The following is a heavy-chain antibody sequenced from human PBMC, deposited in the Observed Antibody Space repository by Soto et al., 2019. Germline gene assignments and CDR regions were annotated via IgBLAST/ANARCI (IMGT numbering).Heavy chain of an antibody. Sequence: QVQVVESGGGLVKPGGSLRLSCAASGFTFSDYYMNWIRQAPGKGLEWVSYISSSSDYTKYEESVKGRFTISRDNAKSSLYLQMNSLRAEDTAVYYCARGGVRGTTSRGQVYNWGQGTLVTVSS. CDR1: GFTFSDYY. CDR3: ARGGVRGTTSRGQVYN. J-gene: IGHJ4*02. D-gene: IGHD1-7*01. CDR2: ISSSSDYT. V-gene: IGHV3-11*06.